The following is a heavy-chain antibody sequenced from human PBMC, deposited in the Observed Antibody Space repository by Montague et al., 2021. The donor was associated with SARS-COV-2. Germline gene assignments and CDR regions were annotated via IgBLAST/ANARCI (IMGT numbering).Heavy chain of an antibody. D-gene: IGHD3-9*01. CDR1: GGSIRSSSYY. J-gene: IGHJ5*02. CDR3: ARLGDILPGYYNWFDP. CDR2: IYYSGST. V-gene: IGHV4-39*01. Sequence: SETLSLTCTVSGGSIRSSSYYWGWIHQPPGKGLEWIGSIYYSGSTYYNPSLKSRVTISVDTSKNQFSLKLSSVTAADTAVYYCARLGDILPGYYNWFDPWGQGTLVTVSS.